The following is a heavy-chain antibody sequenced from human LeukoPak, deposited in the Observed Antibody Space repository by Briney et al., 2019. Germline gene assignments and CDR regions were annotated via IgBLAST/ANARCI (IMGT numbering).Heavy chain of an antibody. CDR2: INQDGSEE. D-gene: IGHD5-12*01. CDR1: GFTFSSYW. Sequence: GGSLGLSCAASGFTFSSYWMSWVRQAPGKGLEWVAHINQDGSEEHYMDSVKARFTISRDNAKNSLSLQMNSLRAEDTAVYYCVRDGGVSGYDLLDYWGQGTLVTVSS. J-gene: IGHJ4*02. V-gene: IGHV3-7*01. CDR3: VRDGGVSGYDLLDY.